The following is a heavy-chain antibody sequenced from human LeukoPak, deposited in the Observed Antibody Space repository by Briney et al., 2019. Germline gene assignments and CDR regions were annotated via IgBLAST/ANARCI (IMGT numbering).Heavy chain of an antibody. V-gene: IGHV3-53*01. CDR1: GFTFSSYA. CDR3: ARVVGYCSSTSCYLEY. Sequence: PGGSLRLSCAASGFTFSSYAMSWVRQAPGKGLEWVSVIYSGGSTYYADSVKGRFTISRDNSKNTLYLQMNSLRAEDTAVYYCARVVGYCSSTSCYLEYWGQGTLVTVSS. J-gene: IGHJ4*02. CDR2: IYSGGST. D-gene: IGHD2-2*01.